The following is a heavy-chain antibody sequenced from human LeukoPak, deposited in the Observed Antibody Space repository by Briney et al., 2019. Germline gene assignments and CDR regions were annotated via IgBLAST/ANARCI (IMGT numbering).Heavy chain of an antibody. CDR1: GFTLSSYW. Sequence: PGGSLRLSCAASGFTLSSYWMHSVRQAPGKGLVWVSRIKSDGRTDYADSVKGRFTISRDNAKNTVSLQMNSLRAEDTGVYYCARAPSEIGGYYPEYFRHWGQGTLVIVSS. CDR2: IKSDGRT. J-gene: IGHJ1*01. D-gene: IGHD3-22*01. CDR3: ARAPSEIGGYYPEYFRH. V-gene: IGHV3-74*01.